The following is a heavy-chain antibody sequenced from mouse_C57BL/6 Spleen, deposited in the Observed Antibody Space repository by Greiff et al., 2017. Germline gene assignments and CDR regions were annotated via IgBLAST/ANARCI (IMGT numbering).Heavy chain of an antibody. V-gene: IGHV1-81*01. J-gene: IGHJ1*03. CDR3: ARWEDYGSSYGYFDV. CDR1: GYTFTSYG. CDR2: IYPSSGNT. Sequence: VQLQQSGAELARPGASVKLSCKASGYTFTSYGISWVKQRTGQGLEWIGEIYPSSGNTYYNEKFKGKATLTADKSSSTADMELRSLTSEDSAVYYCARWEDYGSSYGYFDVWGTGTTVTVSS. D-gene: IGHD1-1*01.